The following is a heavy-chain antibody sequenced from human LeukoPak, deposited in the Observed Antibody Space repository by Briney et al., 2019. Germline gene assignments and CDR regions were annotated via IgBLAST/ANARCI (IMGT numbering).Heavy chain of an antibody. CDR1: GYTFTSYG. Sequence: ASVKVSCKASGYTFTSYGIRWVRQPPGQGLEGMGWISAYNGNTNYAQKLQGRVTMTTDTSTSTAYMELRSLRSDDTAVYYCARGVTIFGGPGWFDPWGQGTLVTVSS. CDR3: ARGVTIFGGPGWFDP. J-gene: IGHJ5*02. D-gene: IGHD3-3*01. V-gene: IGHV1-18*01. CDR2: ISAYNGNT.